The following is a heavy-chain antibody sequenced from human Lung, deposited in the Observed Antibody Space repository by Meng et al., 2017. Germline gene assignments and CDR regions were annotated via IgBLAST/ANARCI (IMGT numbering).Heavy chain of an antibody. D-gene: IGHD6-13*01. J-gene: IGHJ4*02. V-gene: IGHV1-2*06. CDR3: ARDEDISAAGKLFSDY. Sequence: QGQLVLSGGEVKKPGASVKVSCKPSGYNFPDYWLHWVRRAPGQGLEWMGRIDPKSGDTHYAQRFQGRVTMTGDTSISTAYMELSGLRSDDTAMYYCARDEDISAAGKLFSDYWGQGTLVTVSS. CDR2: IDPKSGDT. CDR1: GYNFPDYW.